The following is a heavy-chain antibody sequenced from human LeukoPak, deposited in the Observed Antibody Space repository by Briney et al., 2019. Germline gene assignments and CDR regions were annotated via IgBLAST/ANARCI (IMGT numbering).Heavy chain of an antibody. D-gene: IGHD6-13*01. V-gene: IGHV1-69*05. Sequence: SVKVSCKASGGTFSSYAISWVRQAPGQGLEWMGGNIPIFGTANYAQKFQGRVTITTDESTSTAYMELSSLRSEDTAVYYCASNTLAADEYYYYYMDVWGKGTTVTVSS. CDR2: NIPIFGTA. CDR1: GGTFSSYA. CDR3: ASNTLAADEYYYYYMDV. J-gene: IGHJ6*03.